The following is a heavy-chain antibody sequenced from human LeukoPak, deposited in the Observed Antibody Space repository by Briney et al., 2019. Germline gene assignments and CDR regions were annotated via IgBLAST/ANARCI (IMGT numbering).Heavy chain of an antibody. V-gene: IGHV3-21*01. J-gene: IGHJ5*02. D-gene: IGHD2-8*01. CDR3: ARDGYCTNGVCYGWFDP. CDR1: GSTFSSCS. CDR2: ISSSSSYI. Sequence: GGSLRLSCAASGSTFSSCSMNWVRQAPGKGLEWVSSISSSSSYIYYADSVKGRFTISRDNAKNSLYLQMNSLRAEDTAVYYCARDGYCTNGVCYGWFDPWGQGTLVTVSS.